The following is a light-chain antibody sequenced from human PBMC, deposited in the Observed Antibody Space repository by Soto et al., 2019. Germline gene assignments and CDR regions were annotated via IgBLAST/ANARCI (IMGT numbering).Light chain of an antibody. Sequence: QSVLTQPASVSGSPGQSITISCTGNSSDVGGYNYVSWYQQHPGKAPKLIIYDVSNRPSGVSNRFSGSKSGDTASLTISGLQAEDEADYYCSSYTSSSTLYVFGTGTKVTVL. CDR1: SSDVGGYNY. CDR3: SSYTSSSTLYV. J-gene: IGLJ1*01. V-gene: IGLV2-14*01. CDR2: DVS.